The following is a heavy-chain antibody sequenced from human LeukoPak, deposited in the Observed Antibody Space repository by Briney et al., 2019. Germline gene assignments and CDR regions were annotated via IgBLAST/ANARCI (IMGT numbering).Heavy chain of an antibody. Sequence: SETLSLTCAVYGGSFSGYYWSWIRQPPGKGLEWIGEINHSGSTNYNPSLKSRVTISVDTSKNQFSPKLSSVTAADTAVYYCARGPRRGYYDSRGYFDYWGQGTLVTVSS. D-gene: IGHD3-22*01. J-gene: IGHJ4*02. CDR3: ARGPRRGYYDSRGYFDY. CDR2: INHSGST. V-gene: IGHV4-34*01. CDR1: GGSFSGYY.